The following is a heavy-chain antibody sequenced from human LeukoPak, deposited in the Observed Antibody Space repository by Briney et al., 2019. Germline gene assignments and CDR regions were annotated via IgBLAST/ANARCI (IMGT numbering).Heavy chain of an antibody. D-gene: IGHD3-10*01. CDR3: ARDTHYYGSGSPAFDL. V-gene: IGHV3-21*01. Sequence: SGGSLRLSCAASGFTFSSYSMNWVRQAPGKGLEWVSSISSTSSYIYYADSVKGRFTISRDNAKNSLYLQMNSLRAEDTAVYYCARDTHYYGSGSPAFDLWGRGTMVTVSS. CDR2: ISSTSSYI. CDR1: GFTFSSYS. J-gene: IGHJ3*01.